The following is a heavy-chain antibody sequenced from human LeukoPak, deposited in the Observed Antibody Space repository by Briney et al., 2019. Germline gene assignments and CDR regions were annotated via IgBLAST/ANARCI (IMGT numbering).Heavy chain of an antibody. Sequence: SETLSLTCAVYGGSFSGYYWSWIRQPPGKGLEWIGEINHSGSTNYNPSLKSRVTISVDTSKNQSSLKLSSVTAADTAVYYCARADLDYWGQGTLVTVSS. CDR1: GGSFSGYY. J-gene: IGHJ4*02. CDR2: INHSGST. CDR3: ARADLDY. V-gene: IGHV4-34*01.